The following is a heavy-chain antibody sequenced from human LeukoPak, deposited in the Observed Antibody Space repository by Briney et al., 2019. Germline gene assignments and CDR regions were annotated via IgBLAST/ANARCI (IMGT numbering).Heavy chain of an antibody. J-gene: IGHJ4*02. CDR2: IQQDGSEK. CDR1: GFTFSSYW. D-gene: IGHD3-10*01. Sequence: GGSLRLSCVASGFTFSSYWMSWVRQAPGKGLEWVANIQQDGSEKYYVDSVKGRFTISRDNAKNSLFLKMNSLRAGDTAVYYWARVRDGWGIYYPDWGKGTLVTVSP. V-gene: IGHV3-7*01. CDR3: ARVRDGWGIYYPD.